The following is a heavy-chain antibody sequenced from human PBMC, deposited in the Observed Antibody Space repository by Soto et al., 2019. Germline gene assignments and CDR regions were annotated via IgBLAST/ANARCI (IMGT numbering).Heavy chain of an antibody. D-gene: IGHD3-22*01. V-gene: IGHV1-69*13. CDR2: IIPIFGTA. J-gene: IGHJ4*02. Sequence: ASVKVSCKASGGTFSSYAISWVRQAPGQGLEWMGGIIPIFGTANYAQKFQGRVTITADESTSTAYMELSSLRSEDTAVYYCARDNRAYYYDSSGYYYFDYWGQGTLVTVSS. CDR3: ARDNRAYYYDSSGYYYFDY. CDR1: GGTFSSYA.